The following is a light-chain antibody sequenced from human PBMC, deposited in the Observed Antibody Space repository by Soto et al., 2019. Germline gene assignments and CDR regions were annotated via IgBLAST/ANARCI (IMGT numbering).Light chain of an antibody. CDR1: KLGDKF. V-gene: IGLV3-1*01. Sequence: SSELTQPPSVSVSPGQTASITCSGDKLGDKFTCWYQQKPGQSPVLLIYQDTRRPSGIPERFSGSNSGNTTTLTISGTQAMDEADYYCQAWDSVSDFVFGGGTKLTVL. CDR3: QAWDSVSDFV. CDR2: QDT. J-gene: IGLJ2*01.